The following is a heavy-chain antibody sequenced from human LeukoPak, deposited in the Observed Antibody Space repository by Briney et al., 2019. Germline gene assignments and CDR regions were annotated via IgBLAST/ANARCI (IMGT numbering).Heavy chain of an antibody. CDR3: AREGIAARRSYFDY. Sequence: PGGSLRLSCAASGFTFSSYWMHWVRQAPGKGLVWVSRINSDGSSTSYADSVKGRFTISRDNSKNTLYLQMNSLRAEDTAVYYCAREGIAARRSYFDYWGQGTLVTVSS. D-gene: IGHD6-6*01. CDR1: GFTFSSYW. CDR2: INSDGSST. V-gene: IGHV3-74*01. J-gene: IGHJ4*02.